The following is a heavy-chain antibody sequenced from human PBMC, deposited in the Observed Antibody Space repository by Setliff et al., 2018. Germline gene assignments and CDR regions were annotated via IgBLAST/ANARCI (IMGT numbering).Heavy chain of an antibody. CDR2: MSGSGGSI. V-gene: IGHV3-23*01. D-gene: IGHD1-1*01. J-gene: IGHJ4*02. Sequence: GGSLRLSCVASGFTFTSYVMTWVRQAPGKGLEWVSAMSGSGGSINYADSVKGRFTISRDNSKNTLYLQMDSLRDDDTAVYYCARDQARWLVAAGTFDYWGLGALVTVSS. CDR3: ARDQARWLVAAGTFDY. CDR1: GFTFTSYV.